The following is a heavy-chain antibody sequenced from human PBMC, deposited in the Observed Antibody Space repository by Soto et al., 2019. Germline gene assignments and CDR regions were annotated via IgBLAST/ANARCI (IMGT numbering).Heavy chain of an antibody. CDR3: ARDFRFGEFVYFDY. V-gene: IGHV1-2*02. J-gene: IGHJ4*02. Sequence: QVQLVQSGAEVKKPGASVKVSCKASGYTFTGYYMHWVRQAPGQGLEWMGWINPNSGGTNYAQKLQGGVTMTRDTSISTAYMELSRLRSDDTAVYYCARDFRFGEFVYFDYWGQGTLVTVSS. D-gene: IGHD3-10*01. CDR2: INPNSGGT. CDR1: GYTFTGYY.